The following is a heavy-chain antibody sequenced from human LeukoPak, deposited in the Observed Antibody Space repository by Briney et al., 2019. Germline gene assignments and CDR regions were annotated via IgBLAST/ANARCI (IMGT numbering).Heavy chain of an antibody. CDR1: GGSIINSY. D-gene: IGHD2-2*03. CDR2: IYYSGTT. J-gene: IGHJ5*02. CDR3: ARVGYCTSTNCYADNWFDP. Sequence: SETLSLTCTVSGGSIINSYWNWIRQPPGKGLEWIGYIYYSGTTKYNPSLKSRVTISVDTSKNQFSLNMSSVTAADTAVYYCARVGYCTSTNCYADNWFDPWGQGTLVTVSS. V-gene: IGHV4-59*01.